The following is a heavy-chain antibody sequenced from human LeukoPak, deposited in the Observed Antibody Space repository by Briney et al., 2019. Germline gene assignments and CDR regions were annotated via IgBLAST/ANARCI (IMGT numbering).Heavy chain of an antibody. CDR3: ARDMYYDSSGYYFDY. CDR2: ISAYNGNT. V-gene: IGHV1-18*01. D-gene: IGHD3-22*01. CDR1: GYTFTSYG. J-gene: IGHJ4*02. Sequence: GASVTVSFKASGYTFTSYGISWVRQAPGQGLEWMGWISAYNGNTNYAQKLQGRVTMTTDTSTSTAYMELRSLRSDDTAVYYCARDMYYDSSGYYFDYWGQGTLVTVSS.